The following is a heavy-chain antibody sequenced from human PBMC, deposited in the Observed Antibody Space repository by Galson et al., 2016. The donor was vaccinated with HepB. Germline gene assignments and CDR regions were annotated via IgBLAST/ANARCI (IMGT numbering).Heavy chain of an antibody. CDR1: GGSITSSSYY. V-gene: IGHV4-39*01. J-gene: IGHJ4*02. CDR2: IYYSGST. Sequence: SETLSLTCTVSGGSITSSSYYWGWIRQPPGKGLEWIGSIYYSGSTYYNPSLKSRVSISVDTSKNQFSLKLSSVTAADTAVYSCARHPFRGYYYPYSYYFDYWGQGTLVTVS. CDR3: ARHPFRGYYYPYSYYFDY. D-gene: IGHD2/OR15-2a*01.